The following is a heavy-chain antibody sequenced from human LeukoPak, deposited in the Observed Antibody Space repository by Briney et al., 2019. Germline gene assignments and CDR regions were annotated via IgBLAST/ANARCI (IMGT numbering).Heavy chain of an antibody. J-gene: IGHJ4*02. CDR1: GFTFSSYA. V-gene: IGHV4-59*01. D-gene: IGHD5-12*01. CDR3: ARYFQNSGYDYFDY. Sequence: GSLRLSCAASGFTFSSYAMSWVRQAPGKGLEWIGYIYYTGSTNYNPSLKSRVTISIDTSKSQFSLKLSSVTASDTAVYYCARYFQNSGYDYFDYWGQGTLVTVSS. CDR2: IYYTGST.